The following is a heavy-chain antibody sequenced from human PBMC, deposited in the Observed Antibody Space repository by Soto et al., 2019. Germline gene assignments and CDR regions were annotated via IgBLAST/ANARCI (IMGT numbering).Heavy chain of an antibody. V-gene: IGHV1-46*01. J-gene: IGHJ4*02. Sequence: SGKVCCKASGYTCTSYYLHGLRQAPGQGLEWLGILRPRTGNTGYAQRFQGRVTMTRDTSTGTVYMELTSLKSDDTAVYYCAREPNESFYFDYWGQGTQVTGSS. CDR3: AREPNESFYFDY. CDR2: LRPRTGNT. CDR1: GYTCTSYY.